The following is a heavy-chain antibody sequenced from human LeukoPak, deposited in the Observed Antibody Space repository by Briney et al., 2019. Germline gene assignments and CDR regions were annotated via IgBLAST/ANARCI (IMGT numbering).Heavy chain of an antibody. CDR3: AREGGSGRRGYYSDGMDV. CDR2: ISSSSTTI. CDR1: GFTFSSYE. D-gene: IGHD3-10*01. V-gene: IGHV3-48*03. J-gene: IGHJ6*02. Sequence: GGTLRLSCAASGFTFSSYEMDWVRQAPGKGLEWVSYISSSSTTIYYVDSVKRRFTISRDNATNSLCLQLNSLRAEDTAVYYSAREGGSGRRGYYSDGMDVWGQGTTVTVSS.